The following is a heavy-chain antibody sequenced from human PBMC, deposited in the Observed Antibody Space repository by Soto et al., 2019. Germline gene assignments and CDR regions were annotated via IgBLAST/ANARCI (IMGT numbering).Heavy chain of an antibody. CDR2: ISGSGDNT. V-gene: IGHV3-23*01. Sequence: EVQLLESGGRLVQPGGSLRLSCAASGFIFSTDALNLVRQAPGKGLEWVSGISGSGDNTYYADSVKGRFTISRDNSKNTLYLQMNYVRVEDTAVYYCAKAPRRGYEPPWDYWGQGILVTVSS. J-gene: IGHJ4*02. CDR3: AKAPRRGYEPPWDY. CDR1: GFIFSTDA. D-gene: IGHD2-2*01.